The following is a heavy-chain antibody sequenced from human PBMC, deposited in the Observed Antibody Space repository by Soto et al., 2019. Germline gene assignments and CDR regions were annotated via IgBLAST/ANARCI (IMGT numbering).Heavy chain of an antibody. CDR2: IKSKTDGGTA. J-gene: IGHJ5*02. Sequence: GGSLSLSCVASGFNLSHPWMTWVRPAAGKGLEWVGRIKSKTDGGTADYAAPVKGRAPISRDDAKNTVYLQMNSLRAEDTAVYYCAKVKAEYYGDYLVSYWFDPWGQGTLVTVAS. V-gene: IGHV3-15*01. CDR1: GFNLSHPW. D-gene: IGHD4-17*01. CDR3: AKVKAEYYGDYLVSYWFDP.